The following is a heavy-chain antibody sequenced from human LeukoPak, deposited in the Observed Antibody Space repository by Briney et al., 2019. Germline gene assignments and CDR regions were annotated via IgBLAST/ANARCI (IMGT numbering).Heavy chain of an antibody. J-gene: IGHJ4*02. CDR2: ISYDGSNK. CDR3: AKDSLPGIAAAFDY. Sequence: GGSLRLSCAASGFTFSSYGMHWVRQAPGKGLEWVAVISYDGSNKYYADSVKGRFTISRDNSKNTLYLQMNSLRAEDTAVYYCAKDSLPGIAAAFDYWGQGTLVTVSS. D-gene: IGHD6-13*01. V-gene: IGHV3-30*18. CDR1: GFTFSSYG.